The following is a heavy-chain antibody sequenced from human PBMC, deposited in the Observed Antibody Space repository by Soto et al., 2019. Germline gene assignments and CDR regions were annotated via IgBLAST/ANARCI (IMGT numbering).Heavy chain of an antibody. CDR1: GGSFSGYY. Sequence: PSETLSLTCAVYGGSFSGYYWSWIRQPPGKGLEWIGEINHSGSTYYNPSLKSRVTISVDTSKNQFSLKLSSVTAADTAVYYCARDGSMTTVTTDYYYGMDVWGQGTTVTVSS. V-gene: IGHV4-34*09. CDR3: ARDGSMTTVTTDYYYGMDV. J-gene: IGHJ6*02. D-gene: IGHD4-17*01. CDR2: INHSGST.